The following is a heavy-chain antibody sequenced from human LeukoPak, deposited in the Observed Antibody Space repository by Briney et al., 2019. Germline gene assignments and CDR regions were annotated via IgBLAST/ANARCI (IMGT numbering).Heavy chain of an antibody. Sequence: GGSLRLSCAASGFTVSSNYMSWVRQAPGKGLEWVSVIGESVGSAYYADSVKGRFTISRDNSKDTLYLQLNSLRAEDTAVYYCAKLVVVVGTIDYFDYWGQGTLVTVSS. CDR1: GFTVSSNY. J-gene: IGHJ4*02. D-gene: IGHD2-15*01. CDR2: IGESVGSA. CDR3: AKLVVVVGTIDYFDY. V-gene: IGHV3-66*01.